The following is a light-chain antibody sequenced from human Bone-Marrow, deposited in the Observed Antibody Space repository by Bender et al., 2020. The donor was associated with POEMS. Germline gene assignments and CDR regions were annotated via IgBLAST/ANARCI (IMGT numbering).Light chain of an antibody. V-gene: IGLV3-1*01. CDR3: QAWDTYSVI. CDR1: DLGDTY. Sequence: SYEVTQPPSVSVSPGQTASLTCSGDDLGDTYVAWYQQKPGQSPVLVIYQDTKRPSGIPERFSGSNSGNTATLTISGTQAMDEADYYCQAWDTYSVIFGGGTKLTVL. CDR2: QDT. J-gene: IGLJ2*01.